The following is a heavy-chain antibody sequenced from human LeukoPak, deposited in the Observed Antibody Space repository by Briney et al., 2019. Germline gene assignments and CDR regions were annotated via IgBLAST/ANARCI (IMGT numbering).Heavy chain of an antibody. CDR3: ARLYYRDFPDDFDI. D-gene: IGHD4-17*01. V-gene: IGHV1-69*13. J-gene: IGHJ3*02. Sequence: GASVKVSCKVSGGTFSRYAISWVRQAPGQGLEWMGGIIPIFGTANCAQKFQDRVTITADESTSTAYMELSSLKSEDTAVYYCARLYYRDFPDDFDIWGQGTMVTVSP. CDR2: IIPIFGTA. CDR1: GGTFSRYA.